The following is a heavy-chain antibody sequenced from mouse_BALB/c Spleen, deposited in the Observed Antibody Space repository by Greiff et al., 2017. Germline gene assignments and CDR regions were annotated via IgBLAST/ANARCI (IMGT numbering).Heavy chain of an antibody. D-gene: IGHD2-4*01. Sequence: EVMLVESGGGLVKPGGSLKLSCAASGFAFSSYDMSWVRQTPEKRLEWVAYISSGGGSTYYPDTVKGRFTISRDNAKNTLYLQMSSLKSEDTAMYYCASPYDYDEGWFAYWGQGTLVTVSA. CDR1: GFAFSSYD. J-gene: IGHJ3*01. V-gene: IGHV5-12-1*01. CDR2: ISSGGGST. CDR3: ASPYDYDEGWFAY.